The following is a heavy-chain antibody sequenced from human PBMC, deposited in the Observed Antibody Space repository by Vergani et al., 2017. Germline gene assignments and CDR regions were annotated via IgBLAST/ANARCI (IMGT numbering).Heavy chain of an antibody. V-gene: IGHV4-59*08. CDR1: GGSISSYY. CDR2: IYYSGST. CDR3: ARSDYYDSSGHDY. Sequence: QVQLQESGPGLVKPSETLSLTCTVSGGSISSYYWSWIRQPPGKGLEWIGYIYYSGSTNYNPSLKSRVTISVDTSKNQFSLKLSSVTAADTAVYYCARSDYYDSSGHDYWGQGTLVTVSS. D-gene: IGHD3-22*01. J-gene: IGHJ4*02.